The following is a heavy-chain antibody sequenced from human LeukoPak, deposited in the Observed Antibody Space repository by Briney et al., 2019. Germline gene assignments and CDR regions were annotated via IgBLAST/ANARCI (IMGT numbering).Heavy chain of an antibody. D-gene: IGHD5-18*01. CDR2: LWNDGSTK. Sequence: PGRSLILSCAASGFTFSTYGMHGVRLAPGRGLEWVAVLWNDGSTKDYADSLKGRSTIPRANSKTTRYLQMNSLRAEETAVYYCATYQGNGYTYFDYWGQATL. CDR3: ATYQGNGYTYFDY. V-gene: IGHV3-33*08. CDR1: GFTFSTYG. J-gene: IGHJ4*02.